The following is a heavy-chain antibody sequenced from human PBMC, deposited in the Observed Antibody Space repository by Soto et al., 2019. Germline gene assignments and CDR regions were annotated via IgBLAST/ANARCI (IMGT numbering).Heavy chain of an antibody. D-gene: IGHD5-18*01. CDR2: ISYDGSNK. Sequence: GGPLRLCCAAAGFNCRSYARHWVRQAQGKGLEWVAVISYDGSNKYYADSVKGRFTISRDNSKNTLYLQMNSLRAEDTAVYYCARERETASWKYYYYGMDVWGQGTTVTVSS. J-gene: IGHJ6*02. CDR3: ARERETASWKYYYYGMDV. CDR1: GFNCRSYA. V-gene: IGHV3-30-3*01.